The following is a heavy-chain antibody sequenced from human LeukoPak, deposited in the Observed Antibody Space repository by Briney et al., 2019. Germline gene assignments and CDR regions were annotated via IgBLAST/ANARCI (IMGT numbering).Heavy chain of an antibody. Sequence: SETLSLTCAVYGGSFSGYYWSWIRQPPGKGLEWIGEINHSGSTNYNPSLKSRVTISVDRSKNQFSLKLSSVTAADTAVYYCARGYYDFWSGYAHGMDVWGQGTTVTVSS. CDR2: INHSGST. CDR1: GGSFSGYY. D-gene: IGHD3-3*01. V-gene: IGHV4-34*01. J-gene: IGHJ6*02. CDR3: ARGYYDFWSGYAHGMDV.